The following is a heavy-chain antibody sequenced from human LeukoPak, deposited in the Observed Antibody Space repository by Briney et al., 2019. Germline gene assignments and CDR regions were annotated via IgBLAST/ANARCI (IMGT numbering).Heavy chain of an antibody. Sequence: SETLSLTCAVSGYSISSGYYCGWIRQPPGKGLEWIGSIYHSGSTYYNPSLKSRVTISVDTSKNQFSLKLSSVTAADTAVYYCARRGSGYFFDYWGQGTLVTVSS. V-gene: IGHV4-38-2*01. J-gene: IGHJ4*02. D-gene: IGHD3-22*01. CDR2: IYHSGST. CDR1: GYSISSGYY. CDR3: ARRGSGYFFDY.